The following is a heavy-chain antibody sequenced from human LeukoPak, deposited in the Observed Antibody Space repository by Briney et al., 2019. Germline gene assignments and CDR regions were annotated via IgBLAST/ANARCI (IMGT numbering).Heavy chain of an antibody. D-gene: IGHD3-10*01. V-gene: IGHV3-33*01. CDR3: ARGATMVRGRYYYYYMDV. Sequence: GGSLRLSCAASGFTFSSYGMHWVRQAPGKGLEWVAVIWYDGSNKYYADSVKGRFTISRDNSKNTLYLQMNSLRAEDTAVYYCARGATMVRGRYYYYYMDVWGKGTTVTVSS. CDR1: GFTFSSYG. J-gene: IGHJ6*03. CDR2: IWYDGSNK.